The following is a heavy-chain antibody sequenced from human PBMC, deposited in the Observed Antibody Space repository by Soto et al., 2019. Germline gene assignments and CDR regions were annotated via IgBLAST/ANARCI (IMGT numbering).Heavy chain of an antibody. J-gene: IGHJ6*02. Sequence: GGSLRLSCAASGFTFSSYAMSWVRQAPGKWLEWVSAISGSGGSTYYADSVKGRFTISRDNSKNTLYLQMNSLRAEDTAVYYCAKRDASDYDILTGPMDVWGQGTTVTVSS. CDR1: GFTFSSYA. V-gene: IGHV3-23*01. D-gene: IGHD3-9*01. CDR3: AKRDASDYDILTGPMDV. CDR2: ISGSGGST.